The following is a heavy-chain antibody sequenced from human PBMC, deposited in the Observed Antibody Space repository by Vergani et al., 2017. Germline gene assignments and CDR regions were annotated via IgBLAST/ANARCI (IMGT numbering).Heavy chain of an antibody. CDR2: TWYDGNNK. Sequence: QVQLVESAGGVVQPGRSLRISCAASGFTFNQYGMHWVRQATGKGLEWVAVTWYDGNNKQYADSVKGRFTISRGNSKITMYLQVNSLRDEDTGVYYCARDLRLLYNRFDPWGQGTLVTVSS. J-gene: IGHJ5*02. CDR1: GFTFNQYG. D-gene: IGHD1-14*01. V-gene: IGHV3-33*01. CDR3: ARDLRLLYNRFDP.